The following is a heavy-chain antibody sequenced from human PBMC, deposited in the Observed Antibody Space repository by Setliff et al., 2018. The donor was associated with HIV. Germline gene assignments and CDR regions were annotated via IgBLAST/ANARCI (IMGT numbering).Heavy chain of an antibody. CDR3: AWGTQRPIDS. CDR1: GYSFTDYY. D-gene: IGHD3-16*01. V-gene: IGHV1-69-2*01. J-gene: IGHJ4*02. CDR2: VDPDRGDT. Sequence: ASVKVSCKVSGYSFTDYYIHWVQQAPGKGLEWMGLVDPDRGDTVYAEKFQGRVTITADRSIDIAYMKLSSLTSEDTAMYFCAWGTQRPIDSWGQGTLVTVSS.